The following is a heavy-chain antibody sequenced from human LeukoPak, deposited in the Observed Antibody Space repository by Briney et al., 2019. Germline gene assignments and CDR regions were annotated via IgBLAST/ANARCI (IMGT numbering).Heavy chain of an antibody. D-gene: IGHD1-26*01. CDR3: ARERIVGATTRGSAFDI. Sequence: SETLSLTCTVSGGSISSYYWSWIRQPPGKGLEWIGYIYYSGSTNYNPSLKSRVTISVDTSKNQFSLKLSSVTAADTAVCYCARERIVGATTRGSAFDIWGQGTMVTVSS. CDR2: IYYSGST. V-gene: IGHV4-59*01. J-gene: IGHJ3*02. CDR1: GGSISSYY.